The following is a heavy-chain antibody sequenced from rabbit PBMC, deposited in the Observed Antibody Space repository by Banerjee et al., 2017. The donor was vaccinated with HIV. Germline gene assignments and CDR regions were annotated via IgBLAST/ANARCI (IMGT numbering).Heavy chain of an antibody. J-gene: IGHJ4*01. V-gene: IGHV1S40*01. CDR3: ARDNGYVTGTYIPYFDL. CDR1: GFSFSSNP. D-gene: IGHD7-1*01. Sequence: QSLEESGGDLVKPGASLTLTCTASGFSFSSNPLCWVRQAPGKGLEWIACIYVGSSGTTYYASWAKGRFTISKTSSTTVTLQMTSLTAADTATYFCARDNGYVTGTYIPYFDLWGQGTLVTVS. CDR2: IYVGSSGTT.